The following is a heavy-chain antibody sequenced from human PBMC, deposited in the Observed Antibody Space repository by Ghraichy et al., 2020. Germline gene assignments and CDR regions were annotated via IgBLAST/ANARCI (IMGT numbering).Heavy chain of an antibody. CDR1: GYTFTSYG. CDR3: ARERVFGVVIRRVNWFDP. Sequence: ASVKVSCKASGYTFTSYGISWVRQAPGQGLEWMGWISAYNGNTNYAQKLQGRVTMTTDTSTSTAYMELRSLRSDDTAVYYCARERVFGVVIRRVNWFDPWGQGTLVTVSS. V-gene: IGHV1-18*01. CDR2: ISAYNGNT. J-gene: IGHJ5*02. D-gene: IGHD3-3*01.